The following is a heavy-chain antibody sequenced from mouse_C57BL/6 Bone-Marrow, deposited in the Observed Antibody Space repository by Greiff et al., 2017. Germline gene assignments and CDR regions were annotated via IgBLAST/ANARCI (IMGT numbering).Heavy chain of an antibody. J-gene: IGHJ4*01. Sequence: EVKLVESEGGLVQPGSSMKLSCTASGFTFSDYYMAWVRQVPEKGLEWVANINYDGSSTYYLDSLKSRFIISRDNAKNILYLKMSSLKSEDTATYYCARDAGDYGYYAMDYWGQGTSVTVSS. CDR2: INYDGSST. CDR1: GFTFSDYY. V-gene: IGHV5-16*01. CDR3: ARDAGDYGYYAMDY. D-gene: IGHD2-4*01.